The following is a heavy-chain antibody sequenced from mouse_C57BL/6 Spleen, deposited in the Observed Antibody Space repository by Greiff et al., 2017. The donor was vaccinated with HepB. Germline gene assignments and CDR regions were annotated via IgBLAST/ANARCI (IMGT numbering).Heavy chain of an antibody. D-gene: IGHD1-1*01. CDR2: IDPSDSYT. V-gene: IGHV1-50*01. CDR1: GYTFTSYW. CDR3: ARTYYGSRGWYFDV. J-gene: IGHJ1*03. Sequence: QQSCKASGYTFTSYWMQWVKQRPGQGLEWIGEIDPSDSYTNYNQKFKGKATLTVDTSSSTAYMQLSSLTSEDSAVYYCARTYYGSRGWYFDVWGTGTTVTVSS.